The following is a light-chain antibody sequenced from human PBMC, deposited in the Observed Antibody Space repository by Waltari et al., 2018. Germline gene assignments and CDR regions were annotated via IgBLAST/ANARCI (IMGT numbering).Light chain of an antibody. V-gene: IGKV3-20*01. J-gene: IGKJ2*01. CDR2: GAS. Sequence: VLTQSPGTLSLSPGERATLSCRAGQSLTKKYLVWYQKKPGQAPRLLIYGASSRAAGIPDRFSGSGSGTDYTLTISRLEPDDSAVYYCQQYGSSVMYTFGQGTKLEI. CDR3: QQYGSSVMYT. CDR1: QSLTKKY.